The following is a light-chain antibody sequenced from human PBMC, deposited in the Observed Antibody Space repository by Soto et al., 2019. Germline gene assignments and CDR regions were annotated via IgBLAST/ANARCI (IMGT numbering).Light chain of an antibody. Sequence: DIQMTQSPSSLSASVGDRVTITCRASQGIANYLAWYQQKPGKVPKVLIYAASTLQSGVPSRFSGTGSGSDFTLTISSPQPEDVATYYCQKYNSASETFGPGTKVDLK. J-gene: IGKJ3*01. V-gene: IGKV1-27*01. CDR2: AAS. CDR3: QKYNSASET. CDR1: QGIANY.